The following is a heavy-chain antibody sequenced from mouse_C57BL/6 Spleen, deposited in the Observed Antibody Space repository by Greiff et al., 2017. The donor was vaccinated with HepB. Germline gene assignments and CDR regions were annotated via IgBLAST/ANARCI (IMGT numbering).Heavy chain of an antibody. V-gene: IGHV14-4*01. D-gene: IGHD1-1*01. Sequence: EVQLQQSGAELVRPGASVKLSCTASGFNIKDDYMHWVKQRPEQGLEWIGWIDPENGDTEYASKFQGKATITAATSSNTAYLQLSSLTSDDTAVYYCTTVLYYGSSSFAYWGQGTLVTVSA. CDR3: TTVLYYGSSSFAY. J-gene: IGHJ3*01. CDR2: IDPENGDT. CDR1: GFNIKDDY.